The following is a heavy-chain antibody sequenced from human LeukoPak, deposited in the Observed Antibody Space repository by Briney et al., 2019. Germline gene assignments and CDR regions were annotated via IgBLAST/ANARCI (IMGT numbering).Heavy chain of an antibody. Sequence: GGSLRLSCAASGFTFSDYYMSWIRQAPGKGLEWVSYISSSCSNIYYADSVKGRFTISRDNAKNSLYLQMNSLRAEDTAVYYCARTGYSYVSGYYYGMDVWGQGTTVTVSS. CDR3: ARTGYSYVSGYYYGMDV. V-gene: IGHV3-11*01. D-gene: IGHD5-18*01. CDR2: ISSSCSNI. CDR1: GFTFSDYY. J-gene: IGHJ6*02.